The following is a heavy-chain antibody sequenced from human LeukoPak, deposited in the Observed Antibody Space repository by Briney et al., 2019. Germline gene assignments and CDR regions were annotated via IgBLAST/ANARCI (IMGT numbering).Heavy chain of an antibody. V-gene: IGHV4-59*12. D-gene: IGHD4-17*01. CDR2: FYYSGST. Sequence: TSETLSLTCTVSGGSISNYYWNWIRQPPGKGLEWIGYFYYSGSTNYNPSLKSRVTISADTSKNQFSLKLSSVTAADTAVYYCARDYLLDYGDYNYYYYGMDVWGQGTTVTVSS. CDR3: ARDYLLDYGDYNYYYYGMDV. CDR1: GGSISNYY. J-gene: IGHJ6*02.